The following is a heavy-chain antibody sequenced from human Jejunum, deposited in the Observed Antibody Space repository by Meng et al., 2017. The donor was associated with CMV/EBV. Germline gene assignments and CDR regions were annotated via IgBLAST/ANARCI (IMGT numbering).Heavy chain of an antibody. J-gene: IGHJ4*02. D-gene: IGHD3-10*01. CDR1: GFSFSSFG. Sequence: SGFSFSSFGMHWVRQDPGKGLEWVAYIRYDLATKYYVDSVKGRFTISRDNSRNSVSLQMNSLRDDDTAIYYCAKQGDPSAYFFDFWGEGTMVTVSS. CDR2: IRYDLATK. CDR3: AKQGDPSAYFFDF. V-gene: IGHV3-30*02.